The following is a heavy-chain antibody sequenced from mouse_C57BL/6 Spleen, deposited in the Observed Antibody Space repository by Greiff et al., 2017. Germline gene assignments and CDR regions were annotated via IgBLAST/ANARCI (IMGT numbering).Heavy chain of an antibody. J-gene: IGHJ2*01. CDR3: ARALLRVTFDY. V-gene: IGHV1-50*01. CDR2: IDPSDSYT. D-gene: IGHD1-2*01. Sequence: QVQLQQPGAELVKPGASVKLSCKASGYTFTSYWMQWVKQRPGQGLEWIGEIDPSDSYTNYNQKFKGKATLTVDTSSSTAYMQLSSLTSEDSAVYYCARALLRVTFDYWGQGTTLTVSS. CDR1: GYTFTSYW.